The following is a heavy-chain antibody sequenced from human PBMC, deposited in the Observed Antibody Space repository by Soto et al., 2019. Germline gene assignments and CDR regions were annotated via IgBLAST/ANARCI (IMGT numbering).Heavy chain of an antibody. D-gene: IGHD6-19*01. CDR1: GFTFSSYA. CDR3: ARVAVAGNYFDY. V-gene: IGHV3-30-3*01. Sequence: LRLSCAASGFTFSSYAMHWVRQAPGKGLEWVAVISYDGSNKYYADSVKGRFTISRDNSKNTLYLQMNSLRAEDTAVYYCARVAVAGNYFDYSGQGTLVTVSS. J-gene: IGHJ4*02. CDR2: ISYDGSNK.